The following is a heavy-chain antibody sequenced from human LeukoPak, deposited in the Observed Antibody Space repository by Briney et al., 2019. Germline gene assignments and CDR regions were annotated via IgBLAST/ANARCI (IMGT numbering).Heavy chain of an antibody. J-gene: IGHJ4*02. CDR3: AKDPTDYYDSSHNPLLDY. V-gene: IGHV3-30*18. CDR2: ISYDGRNK. D-gene: IGHD3-22*01. CDR1: GFTFSSYG. Sequence: PGGSLRLSCAASGFTFSSYGMHWVRQAPGKGLEWVAVISYDGRNKYYADSVKGRFTISRDNSKNTLYLQMNSLRAEDTAVYYCAKDPTDYYDSSHNPLLDYWGQGTLVTVSS.